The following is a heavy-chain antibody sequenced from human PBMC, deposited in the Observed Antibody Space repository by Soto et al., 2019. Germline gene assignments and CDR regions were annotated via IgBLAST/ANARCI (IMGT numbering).Heavy chain of an antibody. D-gene: IGHD5-18*01. CDR2: ISTSNGDT. J-gene: IGHJ4*02. CDR1: GYTFTANG. CDR3: ARDVGYSYGYGYGY. Sequence: QVQLVQSGAEVKKPGASVTISCKASGYTFTANGVSWVRQGPGHGLEWIGWISTSNGDTNYAHSLQGRVTMTTDTSTSTAYLEVRSLRSDDTAVYWCARDVGYSYGYGYGYWGQGTLVTVSS. V-gene: IGHV1-18*04.